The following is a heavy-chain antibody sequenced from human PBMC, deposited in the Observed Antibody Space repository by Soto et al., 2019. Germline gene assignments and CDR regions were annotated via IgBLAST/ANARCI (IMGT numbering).Heavy chain of an antibody. Sequence: LSLTCSVSGGSMINYYWNWIRQSPGKGLEWIGYIYYSGTTNYNPSLKSRVTISVDTSKNQFSLKLSSVTAADTAVYYCEATMIVGAPGYWGQGTLVTVSS. D-gene: IGHD3-22*01. CDR1: GGSMINYY. CDR2: IYYSGTT. J-gene: IGHJ4*02. V-gene: IGHV4-59*08. CDR3: EATMIVGAPGY.